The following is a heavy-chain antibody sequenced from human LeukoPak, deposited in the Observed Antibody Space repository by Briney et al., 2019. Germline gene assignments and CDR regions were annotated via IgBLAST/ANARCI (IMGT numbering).Heavy chain of an antibody. J-gene: IGHJ4*02. V-gene: IGHV4-39*01. CDR3: VRQQSSAWDLIDF. D-gene: IGHD6-19*01. CDR2: ILYSATT. Sequence: SETLSLTCTVSGGSISNNDYYWGWIRQPTGKGLEWIGSILYSATTYYHPSRKTRITISVYTTTSPSSLTVRSVTAADTALYYCVRQQSSAWDLIDFWGQGTLVTVSS. CDR1: GGSISNNDYY.